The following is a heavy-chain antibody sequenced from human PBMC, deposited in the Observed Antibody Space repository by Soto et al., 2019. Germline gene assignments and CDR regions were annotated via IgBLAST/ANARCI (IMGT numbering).Heavy chain of an antibody. D-gene: IGHD6-19*01. V-gene: IGHV3-33*01. J-gene: IGHJ6*02. CDR3: ARDWSGWYSIRYYYYGMDV. Sequence: GGSLRLSCAASGFTFSSYGMHWVRQAPGKGLEWVAVIWYDGSNKYYADSVKGRFTIPRDNSKNTLYLQMNSLRAEDTAVYYCARDWSGWYSIRYYYYGMDVWGQGTTVTVSS. CDR2: IWYDGSNK. CDR1: GFTFSSYG.